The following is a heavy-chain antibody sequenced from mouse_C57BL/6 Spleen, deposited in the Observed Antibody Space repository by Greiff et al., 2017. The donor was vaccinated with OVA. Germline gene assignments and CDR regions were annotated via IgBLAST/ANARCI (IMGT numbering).Heavy chain of an antibody. CDR3: ARGVLLWGKAMDY. CDR1: GYTFTSYW. D-gene: IGHD2-1*01. V-gene: IGHV1-55*01. Sequence: QVQLKQPGAELVKPGASVKMSCKASGYTFTSYWITWVKQRPGQGLEWIGDIYPGSGSTNYNEKFKSKATLTVDTSSSTAYMQLSSLTSEDSAVYYCARGVLLWGKAMDYWGQGTSVTVSS. CDR2: IYPGSGST. J-gene: IGHJ4*01.